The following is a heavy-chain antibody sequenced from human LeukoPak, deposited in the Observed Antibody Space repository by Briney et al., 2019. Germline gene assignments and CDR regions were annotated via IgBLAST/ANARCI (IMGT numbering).Heavy chain of an antibody. J-gene: IGHJ4*02. CDR2: ITGSGGTK. CDR3: AKWGDSDGLTGYYDSDC. D-gene: IGHD3-9*01. V-gene: IGHV3-23*01. CDR1: GFTFSNYA. Sequence: GGSLRLSCAASGFTFSNYAMSWVRQAPGKGLEWVSAITGSGGTKWYADSVKGHFTISRDNSKNTLYLQTNSLGVDDTAVYYCAKWGDSDGLTGYYDSDCWGQGTLVTVSS.